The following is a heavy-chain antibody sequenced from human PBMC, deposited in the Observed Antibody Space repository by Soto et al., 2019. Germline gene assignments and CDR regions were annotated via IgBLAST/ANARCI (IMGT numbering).Heavy chain of an antibody. D-gene: IGHD2-8*01. CDR1: GFTFSSYG. CDR2: IWYDGSNK. CDR3: ARVRRSLYYMAPDHYYYYYYMDV. Sequence: PGGSLRLSCAASGFTFSSYGMHWVRQAPGKGLEWVAVIWYDGSNKYYADSVKGRFTISRDNSKNTLYLQMNSLRAEDTAVYYCARVRRSLYYMAPDHYYYYYYMDVWGKGTTVTVSS. J-gene: IGHJ6*03. V-gene: IGHV3-33*01.